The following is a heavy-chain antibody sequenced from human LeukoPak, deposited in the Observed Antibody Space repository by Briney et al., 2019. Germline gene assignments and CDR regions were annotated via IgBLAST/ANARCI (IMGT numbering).Heavy chain of an antibody. J-gene: IGHJ4*02. V-gene: IGHV1-18*01. Sequence: ASVKVSCKASGYTFTSYGISWVRQAPGQGLEWMGWISAYNGNTNYAQKLQGRVTMTTDTSTSTAYMELRSLRSDDTAVYYCSRVEMATIPLGYWGQGTLVTVSS. D-gene: IGHD5-24*01. CDR1: GYTFTSYG. CDR3: SRVEMATIPLGY. CDR2: ISAYNGNT.